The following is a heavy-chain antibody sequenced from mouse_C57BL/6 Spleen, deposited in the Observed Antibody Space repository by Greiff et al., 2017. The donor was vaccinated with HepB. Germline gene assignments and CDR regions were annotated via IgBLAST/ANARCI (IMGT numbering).Heavy chain of an antibody. Sequence: EVKLMESGPGLVKPSQSLSLTCSVTGYSITSGYYWNWIRQFPGNKLEWMGYISYDGSNNYNPSLKNRISITRDTSKNQFFLKLNSVTTEDTATYYCARDPFNYYGSRVPPPHWGQGTSVTVSS. D-gene: IGHD1-1*01. CDR2: ISYDGSN. CDR1: GYSITSGYY. V-gene: IGHV3-6*01. CDR3: ARDPFNYYGSRVPPPH. J-gene: IGHJ4*01.